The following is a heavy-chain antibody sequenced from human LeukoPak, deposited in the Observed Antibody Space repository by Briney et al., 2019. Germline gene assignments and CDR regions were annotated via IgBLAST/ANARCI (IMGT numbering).Heavy chain of an antibody. D-gene: IGHD3-3*01. V-gene: IGHV3-48*01. CDR3: ARAGPYYDFWSGLFDY. Sequence: GSLRLSCAASGFTFSSYSMNWVRQAPGKGLEWVSYISSSSSTIYYADSVKGRFTISRDNAKNSLYLQMNSLRAEDTAVYYCARAGPYYDFWSGLFDYWGQGTLVTVSS. J-gene: IGHJ4*02. CDR1: GFTFSSYS. CDR2: ISSSSSTI.